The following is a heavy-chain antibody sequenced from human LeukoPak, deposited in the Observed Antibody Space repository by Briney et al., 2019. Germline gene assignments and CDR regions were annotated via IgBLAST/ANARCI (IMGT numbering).Heavy chain of an antibody. CDR1: GFTSSSYA. CDR2: ISGSGGST. J-gene: IGHJ4*02. V-gene: IGHV3-23*01. Sequence: GGSLRLSCAASGFTSSSYAMSWVRQAPGKGLERVSAISGSGGSTYYADSVKGRFTISRDNSKNTLYLQMNSLRAEDTAVYYCAKEGYDSSGYRYYFDYWGQGTLVTVSS. CDR3: AKEGYDSSGYRYYFDY. D-gene: IGHD3-22*01.